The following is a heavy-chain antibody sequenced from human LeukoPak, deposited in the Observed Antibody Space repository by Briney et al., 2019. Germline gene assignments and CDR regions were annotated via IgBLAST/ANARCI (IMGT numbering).Heavy chain of an antibody. CDR3: SRDDDLWGDRAFDI. D-gene: IGHD3-3*01. Sequence: GGSLRLSCAASGFTVSSNYMSWVRQAPGKGLEWVSVIYSVGSTYYADSVKGRFTISRDNSKNTLYLQMNSLSAENTAVYYFSRDDDLWGDRAFDIWGQGTMVTVSS. CDR1: GFTVSSNY. CDR2: IYSVGST. V-gene: IGHV3-53*01. J-gene: IGHJ3*02.